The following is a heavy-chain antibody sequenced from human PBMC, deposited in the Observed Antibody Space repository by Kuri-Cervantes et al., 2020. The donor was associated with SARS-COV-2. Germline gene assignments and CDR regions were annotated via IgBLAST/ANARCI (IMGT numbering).Heavy chain of an antibody. CDR3: ARANPFRLLVVIYQGVAFDI. D-gene: IGHD3-22*01. J-gene: IGHJ3*02. V-gene: IGHV1-2*04. CDR2: INPNSGGT. Sequence: ASVKVSCKASGYTFTGYYMHWVRQAPGQGLEWMGLINPNSGGTNYAQKFQGWVTMTRDTSTSTVYMELSRLRSEDTAVYYCARANPFRLLVVIYQGVAFDIWGQGTMVTVSS. CDR1: GYTFTGYY.